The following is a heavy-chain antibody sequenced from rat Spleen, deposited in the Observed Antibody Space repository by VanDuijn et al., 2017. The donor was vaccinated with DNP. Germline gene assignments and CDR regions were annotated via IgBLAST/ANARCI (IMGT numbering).Heavy chain of an antibody. D-gene: IGHD1-6*01. J-gene: IGHJ2*01. CDR3: ARRAPGDYFYGGYFDY. CDR1: GFTFSNYD. V-gene: IGHV5S10*01. Sequence: EVQLVESGGGLVQPGRSLKLSCAASGFTFSNYDMAWVRQAPKKGLEWVATISYDGSSTYYRDSVRGRFTIFRDIPKSTLYLQMDSLRSEDTATYYCARRAPGDYFYGGYFDYWGQGVMVTVSS. CDR2: ISYDGSST.